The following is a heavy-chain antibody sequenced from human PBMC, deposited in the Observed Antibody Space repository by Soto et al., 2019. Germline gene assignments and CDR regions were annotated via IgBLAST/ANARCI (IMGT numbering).Heavy chain of an antibody. CDR3: AREPAAQNFDY. D-gene: IGHD6-25*01. CDR2: ISYDGSNK. V-gene: IGHV3-30-3*01. J-gene: IGHJ4*02. CDR1: GFTFSSYA. Sequence: GSLRLSCAASGFTFSSYAMHWVRQAPGKGLEWVAVISYDGSNKYYADSVKGRFTISRDNSKNTLYLQMNSLRAEDTAVYYCAREPAAQNFDYRGKGPLGTVSS.